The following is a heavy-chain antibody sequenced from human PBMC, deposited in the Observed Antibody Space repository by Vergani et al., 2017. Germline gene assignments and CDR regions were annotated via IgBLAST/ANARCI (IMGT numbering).Heavy chain of an antibody. CDR3: ARTYYDFWSGLRKGGYYFDY. D-gene: IGHD3-3*01. J-gene: IGHJ4*02. Sequence: QVTLRESGPALVKPTQTLTLTCTFSGFSLSTSGMCVTWIRQPPGKALEWLALIDWADDKFYSTSLKTRLTISKDTSKNQVVRTLTNMDPVDTATYYCARTYYDFWSGLRKGGYYFDYWGQGTLVTVSS. V-gene: IGHV2-70*01. CDR1: GFSLSTSGMC. CDR2: IDWADDK.